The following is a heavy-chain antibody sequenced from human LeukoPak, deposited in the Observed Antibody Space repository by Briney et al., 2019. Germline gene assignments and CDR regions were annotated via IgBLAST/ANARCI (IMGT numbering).Heavy chain of an antibody. D-gene: IGHD5-24*01. V-gene: IGHV3-21*01. CDR2: ISSSSSYI. CDR3: AAGYNSGLAY. CDR1: GFTFSSYS. Sequence: GGSLRLSCAASGFTFSSYSMNWVRQAPGKGLEWVSSISSSSSYIYYADSVKGRFTISRDNAKNSLHLQMNGLRAEDTAVYYCAAGYNSGLAYWGQGTLVTVSS. J-gene: IGHJ4*02.